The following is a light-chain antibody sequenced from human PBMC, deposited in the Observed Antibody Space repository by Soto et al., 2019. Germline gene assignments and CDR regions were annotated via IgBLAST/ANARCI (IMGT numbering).Light chain of an antibody. CDR3: QQYGSSPTT. CDR1: QSVSSY. Sequence: EIVLTQSPATLSLSPWERATLSCRASQSVSSYLAWYQQKPGQAPRLLIYDASNRATGIPDRFSGSGSGTDFTLTISRLEPEDFAVYYCQQYGSSPTTFAQGTRLEIK. V-gene: IGKV3-20*01. CDR2: DAS. J-gene: IGKJ5*01.